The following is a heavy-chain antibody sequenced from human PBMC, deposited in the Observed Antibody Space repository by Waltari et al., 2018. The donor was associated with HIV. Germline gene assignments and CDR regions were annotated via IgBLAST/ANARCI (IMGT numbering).Heavy chain of an antibody. D-gene: IGHD5-12*01. CDR2: ITWNSDRH. V-gene: IGHV3-9*01. CDR1: GFDFGDYA. Sequence: DVQLVESGGGLVQPGGSLRLSCAASGFDFGDYAMHWVRHAPGKGLEWVSGITWNSDRHGSADSVKGRFTIARDNAKNSLTLQMNSLRPEDTAVYYCAKDILRGRGAPPQTGYYLDVWGQGISVTVSS. CDR3: AKDILRGRGAPPQTGYYLDV. J-gene: IGHJ6*02.